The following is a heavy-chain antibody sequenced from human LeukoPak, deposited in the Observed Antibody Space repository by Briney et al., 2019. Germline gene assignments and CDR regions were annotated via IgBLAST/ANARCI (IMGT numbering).Heavy chain of an antibody. V-gene: IGHV4-59*01. J-gene: IGHJ3*02. D-gene: IGHD3-22*01. Sequence: SETLSLTCTVSSGSISSYYWSWIRQPPGKGLEWIGYIYYSGSTNYNPSLKSRVTISVDTSKNQFSLKLSSVTAADTAVYYCARDRYYYDSSGYPIDAFDIWGQGTMVTVSS. CDR3: ARDRYYYDSSGYPIDAFDI. CDR1: SGSISSYY. CDR2: IYYSGST.